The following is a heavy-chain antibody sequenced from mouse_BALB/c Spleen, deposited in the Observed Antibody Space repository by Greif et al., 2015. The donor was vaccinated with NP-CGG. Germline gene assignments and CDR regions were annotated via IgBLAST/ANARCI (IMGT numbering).Heavy chain of an antibody. CDR3: TGYDFAY. CDR2: IYPGSGGT. V-gene: IGHV1S22*01. CDR1: GYTFTSYW. J-gene: IGHJ3*01. D-gene: IGHD2-14*01. Sequence: LQESGSELVRPGASVKLSCKASGYTFTSYWMHWVKQRHGQGLEWIGNIYPGSGGTNYDEKFKSKGTLTVDTSSSTAYMHLSSLTSEDSAVYYCTGYDFAYWGQGTLVTVSA.